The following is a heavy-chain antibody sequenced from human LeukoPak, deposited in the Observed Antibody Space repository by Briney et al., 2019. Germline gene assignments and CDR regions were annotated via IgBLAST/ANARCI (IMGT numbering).Heavy chain of an antibody. D-gene: IGHD2-15*01. V-gene: IGHV3-30*04. CDR2: ILCDGSNK. J-gene: IGHJ4*02. CDR3: ARVRHCSDSSCSGVLDY. CDR1: GFTFSNYL. Sequence: GGSLRLSCAASGFTFSNYLMHWVCQAPGKGLGWVAVILCDGSNKYYADSVKGRFTISRDTSRNTLNLQMNSLRAEDTAVYYCARVRHCSDSSCSGVLDYWGQGTLVIVSS.